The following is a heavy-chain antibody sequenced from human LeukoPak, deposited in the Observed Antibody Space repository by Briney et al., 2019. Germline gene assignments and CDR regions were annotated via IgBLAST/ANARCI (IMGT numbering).Heavy chain of an antibody. CDR3: ARRFTMVRGVIIDDFAFDI. V-gene: IGHV3-66*04. D-gene: IGHD3-10*01. J-gene: IGHJ3*02. Sequence: GGSLRLSCAASGFTVSSNYMSWVRQAPGKGLEWVSVIYSGGSTYYADSVKGRFTISRDNSKNTLYLQMNSLRAEDTAVYYCARRFTMVRGVIIDDFAFDIWGQGTMATVSS. CDR1: GFTVSSNY. CDR2: IYSGGST.